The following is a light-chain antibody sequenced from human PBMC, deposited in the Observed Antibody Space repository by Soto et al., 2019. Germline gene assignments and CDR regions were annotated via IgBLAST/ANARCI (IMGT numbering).Light chain of an antibody. V-gene: IGKV1-5*01. Sequence: DIQMTQSPSTLSASVGERVTITCRASQSVSNWLAWYQQKPGKAPNLLIYDVSSLESGVPSRFSGSGSGTEFILTISSLQPDDFATYYCQQYDSYSPLTFGGGTKVDIK. J-gene: IGKJ4*01. CDR1: QSVSNW. CDR2: DVS. CDR3: QQYDSYSPLT.